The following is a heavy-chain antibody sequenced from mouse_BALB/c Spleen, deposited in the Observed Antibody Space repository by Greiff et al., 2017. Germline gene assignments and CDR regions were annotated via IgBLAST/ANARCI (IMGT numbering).Heavy chain of an antibody. CDR3: ARGWDDYPWFAY. V-gene: IGHV5-9-4*01. Sequence: EVKLMESGGGLVKPGGSLKLSCAASGFTFSSYAMSWVRQSPEKRLEWVAEISSGGSYTYYPDTVTGRFTISRDNAKNTLYLQMSSLRSEDTAMYYCARGWDDYPWFAYWGQGTLVTVSA. J-gene: IGHJ3*01. CDR1: GFTFSSYA. D-gene: IGHD2-4*01. CDR2: ISSGGSYT.